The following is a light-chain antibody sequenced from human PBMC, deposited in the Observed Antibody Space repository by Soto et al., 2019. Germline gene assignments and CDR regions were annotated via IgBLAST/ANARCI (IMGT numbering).Light chain of an antibody. CDR3: AAWDDSLSVV. J-gene: IGLJ2*01. V-gene: IGLV1-44*01. Sequence: QYVLTQPLSASGTPGQRVTISCSGSSSNIGSNTVNWYQQLPGTAPKLLIYSNNQRPSGVPDRFSGSESGTSASLAISGLQSEDEADYYCAAWDDSLSVVFGGGTKLTVL. CDR2: SNN. CDR1: SSNIGSNT.